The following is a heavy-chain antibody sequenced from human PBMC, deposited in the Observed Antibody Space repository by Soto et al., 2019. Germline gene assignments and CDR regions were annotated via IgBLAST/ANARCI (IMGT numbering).Heavy chain of an antibody. CDR2: IYYRGNT. J-gene: IGHJ4*02. CDR1: GGSISSGDYY. V-gene: IGHV4-30-4*01. Sequence: QVQLQESGPGLVKPSQTLSLTCTVSGGSISSGDYYWSWIRQPPGKGLEWIGYIYYRGNTYYNPSLKSRVTISVDTSTNQFSLKLSSVTAADTAVYYCARLWLKDLSTDYWGQGTLVTVSS. CDR3: ARLWLKDLSTDY. D-gene: IGHD3-10*01.